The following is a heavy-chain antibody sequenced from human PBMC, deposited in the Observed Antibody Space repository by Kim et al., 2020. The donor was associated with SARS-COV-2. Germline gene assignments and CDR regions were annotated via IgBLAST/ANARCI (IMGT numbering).Heavy chain of an antibody. CDR3: AEIASGSFGFDI. Sequence: GGSLRLSCAASGFTFPIYTFHWVRQVPGKGLEWISSISHDGVKTYFADAVRGRFAVTRDNSKNTLFLEMFHLRPEDTALYYCAEIASGSFGFDICGQGT. CDR2: ISHDGVKT. D-gene: IGHD6-19*01. CDR1: GFTFPIYT. V-gene: IGHV3-30*09. J-gene: IGHJ3*02.